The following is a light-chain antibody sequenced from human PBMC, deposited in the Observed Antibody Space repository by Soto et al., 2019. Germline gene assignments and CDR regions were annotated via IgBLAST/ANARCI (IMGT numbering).Light chain of an antibody. J-gene: IGLJ1*01. CDR3: QTWGTGIQV. CDR2: LNSDGSH. Sequence: QLVLTQSPSASASLGASVKLTCTLSSWHSSYAIAWHQQQPDKGPRYLMKLNSDGSHSKGDGIPGRFSGSSSGAERYLTISSLQSEDEADYYCQTWGTGIQVFGTGTKLTVL. CDR1: SWHSSYA. V-gene: IGLV4-69*01.